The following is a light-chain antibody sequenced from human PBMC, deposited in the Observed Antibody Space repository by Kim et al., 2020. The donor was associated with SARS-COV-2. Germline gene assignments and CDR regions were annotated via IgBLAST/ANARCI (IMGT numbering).Light chain of an antibody. J-gene: IGKJ2*01. V-gene: IGKV1-39*01. CDR2: SAS. CDR3: EQSYSTTRT. Sequence: DIQMTQSPSSLSASVGDRVTITCRASQSISTYLNWYQQKPGKAPNLLIYSASSLQSGVPSRFSGSGSGTDFTLTISSLQPEDFATYYCEQSYSTTRTCSKGTKLDI. CDR1: QSISTY.